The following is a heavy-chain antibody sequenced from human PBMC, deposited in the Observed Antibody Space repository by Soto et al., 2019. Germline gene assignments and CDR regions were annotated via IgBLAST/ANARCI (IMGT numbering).Heavy chain of an antibody. CDR1: GFTFSSYA. D-gene: IGHD5-12*01. J-gene: IGHJ3*02. CDR3: AKSGAVATQNQTPAENDAFDI. CDR2: ISGSGGST. Sequence: GGSLRLSCAASGFTFSSYAMSWVRQAPGKGLEWVSAISGSGGSTYYADSVKGRFTISRDNSKNTLYLQMNSLRAEETAVYYCAKSGAVATQNQTPAENDAFDIWGQGTMVTVSS. V-gene: IGHV3-23*01.